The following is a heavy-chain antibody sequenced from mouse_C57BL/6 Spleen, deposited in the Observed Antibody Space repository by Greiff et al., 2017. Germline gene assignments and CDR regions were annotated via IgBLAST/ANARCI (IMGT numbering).Heavy chain of an antibody. J-gene: IGHJ4*01. CDR1: GYTFTSYW. CDR3: ERDPPMGSYAMDY. Sequence: QVQLQQPGTELVKPGASVKLSCKASGYTFTSYWMHWVKQRPGQGLEWIGNIDPSNGGTNYNEKFKSKATLTVDKSSSTAYMQLSSLTSEDSAVYYCERDPPMGSYAMDYWGQGTSVTVSS. D-gene: IGHD1-1*02. V-gene: IGHV1-53*01. CDR2: IDPSNGGT.